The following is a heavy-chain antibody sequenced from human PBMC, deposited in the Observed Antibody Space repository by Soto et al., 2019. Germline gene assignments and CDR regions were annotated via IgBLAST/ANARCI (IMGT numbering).Heavy chain of an antibody. CDR1: GFSFDEYA. CDR3: AKVFCSSTRCLTYSYLDV. J-gene: IGHJ6*03. V-gene: IGHV3-9*01. D-gene: IGHD2-2*01. Sequence: EVQLVESGGGLVQPGRSLRLSCAASGFSFDEYAMHWVRQAPGKGLEWVSGISWNSGTMGYGDSVKGRFTISRDNAKNSLYLQMYSLRAEDTALYYCAKVFCSSTRCLTYSYLDVWGKGTTVTVSS. CDR2: ISWNSGTM.